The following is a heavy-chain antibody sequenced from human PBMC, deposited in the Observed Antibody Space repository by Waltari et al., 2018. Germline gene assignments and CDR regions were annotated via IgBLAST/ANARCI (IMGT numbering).Heavy chain of an antibody. CDR2: IWYDGSNK. D-gene: IGHD4-4*01. Sequence: QVQLVESGGGVVQPGRSLRLSCAASGFTFSSYGMHWVRPAPGKGLEWVAVIWYDGSNKYYADSVKGRFTISRDNSKNTLYLQMNSLRAEDTAVYYCAKEHSNRYYYYYYMDVWGKGTTVTVSS. CDR1: GFTFSSYG. V-gene: IGHV3-33*06. J-gene: IGHJ6*03. CDR3: AKEHSNRYYYYYYMDV.